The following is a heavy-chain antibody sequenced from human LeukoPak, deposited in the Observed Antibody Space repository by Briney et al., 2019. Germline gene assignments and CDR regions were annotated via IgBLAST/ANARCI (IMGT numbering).Heavy chain of an antibody. CDR3: AKDRRDWTTPFDY. CDR1: GFTFSSYA. D-gene: IGHD3/OR15-3a*01. CDR2: ISGSGGST. J-gene: IGHJ4*02. Sequence: GGSLRLSCAASGFTFSSYAMSWVRQAPGKGLEWVSAISGSGGSTYYADSVKGRFTISRDNSKNTLYLQMDSLRAEDTAVYYCAKDRRDWTTPFDYWGQGTLVTVSS. V-gene: IGHV3-23*01.